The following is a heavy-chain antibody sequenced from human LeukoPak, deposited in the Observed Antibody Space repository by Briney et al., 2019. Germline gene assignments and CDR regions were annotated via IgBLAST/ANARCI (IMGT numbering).Heavy chain of an antibody. V-gene: IGHV3-21*01. Sequence: GGSLRLSCAASGFTFSSYSMNWVRQAPGKGLEWVSSISSSSSYIYYADSVKGRFTISRDNAKNSLYLQMNRLRAEETAVYYCASYCSGGSCYVGGYWGQGTLVTVSS. J-gene: IGHJ4*02. CDR1: GFTFSSYS. D-gene: IGHD2-15*01. CDR2: ISSSSSYI. CDR3: ASYCSGGSCYVGGY.